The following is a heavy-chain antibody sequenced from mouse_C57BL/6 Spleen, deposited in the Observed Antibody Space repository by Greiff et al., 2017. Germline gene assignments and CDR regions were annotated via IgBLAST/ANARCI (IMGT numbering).Heavy chain of an antibody. Sequence: EVKLVESGPELVKPGASVKMSCKASGYTFTDYNMHWVKQSHGKSLEWIGYINPNNGGTSYNQKFKGKATLTVNKSSSTAYMELRSLTSEDSAVYYCARWDYYGSSYGVADWGQGTLVTVSA. CDR1: GYTFTDYN. D-gene: IGHD1-1*01. J-gene: IGHJ3*01. CDR2: INPNNGGT. V-gene: IGHV1-22*01. CDR3: ARWDYYGSSYGVAD.